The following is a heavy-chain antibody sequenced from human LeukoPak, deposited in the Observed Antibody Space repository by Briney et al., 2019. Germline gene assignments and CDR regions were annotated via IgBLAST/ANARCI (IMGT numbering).Heavy chain of an antibody. D-gene: IGHD6-19*01. CDR1: GYTFTSCD. CDR2: MNPNSGNT. Sequence: ASVKVSCKASGYTFTSCDINWVRQATGQGLGWMGWMNPNSGNTGYGQSFQGRITMTRDNSIGTAYMELSNLTSEDTAIYYCTRGSSGRRDNWGQGTLVTVSA. CDR3: TRGSSGRRDN. V-gene: IGHV1-8*01. J-gene: IGHJ4*02.